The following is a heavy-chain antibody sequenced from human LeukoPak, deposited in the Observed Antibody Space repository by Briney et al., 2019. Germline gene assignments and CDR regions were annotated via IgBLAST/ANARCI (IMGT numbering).Heavy chain of an antibody. J-gene: IGHJ6*03. D-gene: IGHD2-2*01. CDR2: INPNSGGT. Sequence: ASVKVSCKASGYTFTSYGISWVRQAPGQGLEWMGWINPNSGGTNYAQKFQGRVTMTRDTSISTAYMELSRLRSDDTAVYYCARGGYVVPAAIGDYYYYMDVWGKGTTVTVSS. CDR1: GYTFTSYG. V-gene: IGHV1-2*02. CDR3: ARGGYVVPAAIGDYYYYMDV.